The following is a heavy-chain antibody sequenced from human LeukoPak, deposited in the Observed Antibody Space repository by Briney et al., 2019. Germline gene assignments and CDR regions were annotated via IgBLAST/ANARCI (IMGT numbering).Heavy chain of an antibody. CDR1: GYTFTSYY. V-gene: IGHV1-46*01. J-gene: IGHJ4*02. CDR2: INPSGGST. D-gene: IGHD3-22*01. Sequence: ASVKVSCKASGYTFTSYYMHWVRQAPGQGLEWMGIINPSGGSTSYAQKFQGRVTMTRDMSTSTVYMELNSLRAEDTAVYYCARETSGYYDSSGYYVVGHFDYWGQGTLVTVSS. CDR3: ARETSGYYDSSGYYVVGHFDY.